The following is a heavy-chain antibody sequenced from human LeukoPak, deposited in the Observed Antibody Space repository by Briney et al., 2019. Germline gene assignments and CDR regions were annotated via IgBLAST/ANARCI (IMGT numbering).Heavy chain of an antibody. CDR3: ARSPDSSGYYYFDY. V-gene: IGHV2-70*11. D-gene: IGHD3-22*01. CDR1: GFSLSTSGMC. Sequence: SGPALVKPTQTLTLTCTFSGFSLSTSGMCVSWIRQPPGKALEWLARIDWDDDKYYSTSLKTRLTISKDTSKNQVVLTMTNMDPVDTATYYCARSPDSSGYYYFDYWGQGTLVTVSS. CDR2: IDWDDDK. J-gene: IGHJ4*02.